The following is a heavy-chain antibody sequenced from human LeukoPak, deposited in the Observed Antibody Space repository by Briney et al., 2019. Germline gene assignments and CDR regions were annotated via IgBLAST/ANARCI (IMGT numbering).Heavy chain of an antibody. CDR3: ARGGNVNWYFDP. CDR1: GYTFTGYY. CDR2: INPKSGGT. D-gene: IGHD4-23*01. Sequence: ASVKVSCKASGYTFTGYYMHWVRQAPGQGLEWMGWINPKSGGTNYAQKFQGRVTMTRDTSISTAYMELSRLRSDDTAVYYCARGGNVNWYFDPWGRGTLVTVSS. J-gene: IGHJ2*01. V-gene: IGHV1-2*02.